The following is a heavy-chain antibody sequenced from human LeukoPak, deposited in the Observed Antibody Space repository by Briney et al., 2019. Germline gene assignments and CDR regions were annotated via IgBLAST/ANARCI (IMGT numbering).Heavy chain of an antibody. D-gene: IGHD6-19*01. CDR1: GGSFSGYY. Sequence: SETLSLTCAVYGGSFSGYYWSWIRQPPGKGLEWIGEINHSGSTNYNPSLKSRVTISVDTSKNQFSLKLSSVTAADTAVYYCARHRGYSSGWYPSYWYFDLWGRGTLVTVSS. V-gene: IGHV4-34*01. CDR2: INHSGST. CDR3: ARHRGYSSGWYPSYWYFDL. J-gene: IGHJ2*01.